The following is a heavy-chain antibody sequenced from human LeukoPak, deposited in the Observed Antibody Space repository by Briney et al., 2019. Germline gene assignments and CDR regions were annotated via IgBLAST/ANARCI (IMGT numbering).Heavy chain of an antibody. CDR1: GGSFTGYY. V-gene: IGHV4-34*01. D-gene: IGHD6-13*01. Sequence: PSETLSLTCAVYGGSFTGYYCTWIRQPPGKGLEWIGEINHSGSTNYNPSLNRRVTISVDTSKTQFSLKLRSVTAADTAVYYCARGPRQPVDRWFDPWGQGTLVTVSS. CDR2: INHSGST. CDR3: ARGPRQPVDRWFDP. J-gene: IGHJ5*02.